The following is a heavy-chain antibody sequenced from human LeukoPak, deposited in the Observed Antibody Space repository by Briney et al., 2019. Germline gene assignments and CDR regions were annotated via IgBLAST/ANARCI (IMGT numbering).Heavy chain of an antibody. J-gene: IGHJ4*02. CDR1: GFTFTSSA. CDR3: AADFTGYSNPSWGEEGVY. D-gene: IGHD4-11*01. Sequence: VASVKVSCKASGFTFTSSAMQWVRQARGQRLEWIGWIVVGSGNTNYAQKFQERVTITRDMSTSTAYMELSSLRSEDTAVYYCAADFTGYSNPSWGEEGVYWGQGTLVTVSS. V-gene: IGHV1-58*02. CDR2: IVVGSGNT.